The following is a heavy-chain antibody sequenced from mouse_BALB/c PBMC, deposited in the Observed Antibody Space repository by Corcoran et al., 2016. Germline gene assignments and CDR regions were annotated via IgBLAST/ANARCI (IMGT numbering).Heavy chain of an antibody. CDR2: INPDSSTI. J-gene: IGHJ2*01. CDR3: ARNAHWGYFDY. CDR1: GFDFSRYW. V-gene: IGHV4-1*02. D-gene: IGHD4-1*01. Sequence: EVKLLESGGGLVQPGGSLKLSCAASGFDFSRYWMSWVRQAPGKGLEWIGEINPDSSTINYTPSLKDKFIISRDNAKNTLYLEMSKVRSEDTALYYCARNAHWGYFDYWGQGTTLTVSS.